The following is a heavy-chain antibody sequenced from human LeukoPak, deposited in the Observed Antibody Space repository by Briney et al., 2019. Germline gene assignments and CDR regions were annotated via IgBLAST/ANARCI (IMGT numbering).Heavy chain of an antibody. CDR1: GGSLSSGDYY. J-gene: IGHJ2*01. D-gene: IGHD3-10*01. V-gene: IGHV4-30-4*01. CDR2: IYYSGST. Sequence: PSETMSLTWTVSGGSLSSGDYYWSWTRQPPGKGREWIGYIYYSGSTYYNPSLKSRVTISVDTSKDQFSLKLSSVTAADTAVYYCARDRYGSGSFDLRGRGTLVTVSS. CDR3: ARDRYGSGSFDL.